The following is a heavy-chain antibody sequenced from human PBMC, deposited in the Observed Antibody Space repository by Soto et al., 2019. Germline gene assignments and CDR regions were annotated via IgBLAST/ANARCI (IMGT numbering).Heavy chain of an antibody. J-gene: IGHJ5*02. CDR2: ISNEGRDT. V-gene: IGHV3-30*18. CDR3: AKAGGKVSTPFDP. D-gene: IGHD2-8*01. CDR1: GFRFSTYG. Sequence: QIQLVESGGVVVQPGRSLRLSCAASGFRFSTYGMHWFRQTPGKGLEWVALISNEGRDTYFADSVKGRFTISRDNSRNTLYLQMNSLRTEDTAIYYCAKAGGKVSTPFDPWGQGTLVTVSS.